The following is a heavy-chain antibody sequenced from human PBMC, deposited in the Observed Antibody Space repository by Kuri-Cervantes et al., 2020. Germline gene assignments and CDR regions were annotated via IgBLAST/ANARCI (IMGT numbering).Heavy chain of an antibody. CDR3: ARHLPREYCSSTSCYPPNWFDP. J-gene: IGHJ5*02. D-gene: IGHD2-2*01. CDR1: GGSISSSNW. CDR2: IYYSGST. V-gene: IGHV4-39*01. Sequence: SETLSLTCAVSGGSISSSNWWSWVRQPPGKGLGWIGSIYYSGSTYYNPSLKSRVTISVDTSKNQFSLKLSSVTAADTAVYYCARHLPREYCSSTSCYPPNWFDPWGQGTLVTVSS.